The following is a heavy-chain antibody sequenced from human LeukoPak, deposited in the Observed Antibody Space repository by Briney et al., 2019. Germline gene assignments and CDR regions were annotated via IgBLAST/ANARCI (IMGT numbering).Heavy chain of an antibody. V-gene: IGHV3-74*01. CDR2: INSDGSST. Sequence: PGGSLRLSCAASGFTFSSYWMHWVRQAPGKGLVWVSRINSDGSSTSYADSVKGRFTISRDNAKNTLYLQMNSLRAEDTAVYYCARDPYYGSGSYADNWFDPWGRGTLVTVSS. CDR3: ARDPYYGSGSYADNWFDP. CDR1: GFTFSSYW. D-gene: IGHD3-10*01. J-gene: IGHJ5*02.